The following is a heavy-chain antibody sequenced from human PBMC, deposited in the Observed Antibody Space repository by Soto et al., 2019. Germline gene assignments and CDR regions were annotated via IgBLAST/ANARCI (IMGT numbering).Heavy chain of an antibody. J-gene: IGHJ6*02. CDR1: GFTFSSYG. Sequence: QVQLVESGGGVVQPGRSVRLSCAASGFTFSSYGMHWVRQAPGKGLEWVAVISYDGSNKYYADSVKGRFTIFRDNSKNTLYLHMNSLRAEDTAVYYCAKDVVLGATTGLGDYYYYYGMDVWGQGTTVTVSS. CDR2: ISYDGSNK. CDR3: AKDVVLGATTGLGDYYYYYGMDV. V-gene: IGHV3-30*18. D-gene: IGHD1-26*01.